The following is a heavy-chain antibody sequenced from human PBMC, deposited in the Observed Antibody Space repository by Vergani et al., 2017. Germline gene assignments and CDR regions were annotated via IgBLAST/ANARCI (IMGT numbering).Heavy chain of an antibody. J-gene: IGHJ5*02. CDR1: GYTFTSYA. D-gene: IGHD2-2*01. CDR2: INAGNGNT. CDR3: ARLVEDIVVVPARAWFDP. Sequence: QVQLVQSGAEVKKPGASVKVSCKASGYTFTSYAMHWVRQAPGQRLEWMGWINAGNGNTKYSKKFQGRVTITRDTSASTAYMELSSLRSEDTAVYYCARLVEDIVVVPARAWFDPWGQGTLVTVSS. V-gene: IGHV1-3*01.